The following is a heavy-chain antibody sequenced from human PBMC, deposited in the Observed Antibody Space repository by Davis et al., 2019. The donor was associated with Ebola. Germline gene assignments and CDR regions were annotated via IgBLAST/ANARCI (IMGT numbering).Heavy chain of an antibody. CDR1: GFTFSSYS. J-gene: IGHJ5*02. D-gene: IGHD3-3*01. CDR2: IHHIGST. CDR3: ARQGWSGYSLRHWLDP. Sequence: MPGGSLRLSCAASGFTFSSYSMNWVRQAPGKGLEWIGEIHHIGSTNYNPSLKSRVTISVDTSKNQFSLKLRSVTAADTAVYYCARQGWSGYSLRHWLDPWGRGTLVTVSS. V-gene: IGHV4-34*01.